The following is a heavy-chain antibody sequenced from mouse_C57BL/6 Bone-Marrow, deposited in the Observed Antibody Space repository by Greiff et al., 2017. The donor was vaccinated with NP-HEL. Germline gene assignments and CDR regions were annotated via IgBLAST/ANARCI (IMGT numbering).Heavy chain of an antibody. Sequence: VQLQQPGAELVKPGASVKMSCKASGYTFTSYWITWVKQRPGQGLEWIGDIYPGSGSTNYNEKFKIKATLTVDTSSSTAYMQLSSLTSEDSAVYYCARGDYYGSSVWFAYWGQGTLVTVSA. CDR2: IYPGSGST. CDR1: GYTFTSYW. D-gene: IGHD1-1*01. J-gene: IGHJ3*01. CDR3: ARGDYYGSSVWFAY. V-gene: IGHV1-55*01.